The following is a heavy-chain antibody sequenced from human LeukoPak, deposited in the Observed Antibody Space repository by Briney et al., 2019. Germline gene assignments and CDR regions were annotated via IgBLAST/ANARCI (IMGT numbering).Heavy chain of an antibody. V-gene: IGHV3-21*01. D-gene: IGHD2-2*01. CDR2: ISSSSSYI. CDR3: ARGYCSTTSCYFP. J-gene: IGHJ5*02. CDR1: GFTFSSYT. Sequence: GVPLRLSCAASGFTFSSYTMNWLRQAPGKGLEWVSSISSSSSYIDYAVSVRGRLTISRDNPKDSLYLNMQSLRAEDAAVYYCARGYCSTTSCYFPWGQGTLVTVSS.